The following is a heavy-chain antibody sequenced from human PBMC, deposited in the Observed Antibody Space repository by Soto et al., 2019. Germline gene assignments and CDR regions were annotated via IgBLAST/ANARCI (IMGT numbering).Heavy chain of an antibody. D-gene: IGHD5-12*01. CDR3: AREVSKYSGYDFDY. CDR2: ISSSSSYI. CDR1: GFTFRSYS. J-gene: IGHJ4*02. V-gene: IGHV3-21*01. Sequence: EVQLVESGGGLVKPGGSLRLSCAASGFTFRSYSMNWVRQAPGKGLEWVSSISSSSSYIYYADSGKGRFTISRDNAKHSLYLQMNSLRAEDTAVYYCAREVSKYSGYDFDYWGQGTLVTVSS.